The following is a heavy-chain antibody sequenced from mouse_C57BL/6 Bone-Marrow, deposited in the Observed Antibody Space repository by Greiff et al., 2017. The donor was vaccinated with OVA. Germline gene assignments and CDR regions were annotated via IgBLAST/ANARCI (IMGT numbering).Heavy chain of an antibody. Sequence: VQLLQPGAELVKPGASVKLSCTASGYTFTSYWMHWVKQRPGQGLEWIGMIHPNSGSTNYNEKFKSKATLTVDKSSSTAYMQLSSLTSEYSAVYYLARSTVEAPFYWYFDVWGTGTTVTVSS. V-gene: IGHV1-64*01. D-gene: IGHD1-1*01. J-gene: IGHJ1*03. CDR3: ARSTVEAPFYWYFDV. CDR1: GYTFTSYW. CDR2: IHPNSGST.